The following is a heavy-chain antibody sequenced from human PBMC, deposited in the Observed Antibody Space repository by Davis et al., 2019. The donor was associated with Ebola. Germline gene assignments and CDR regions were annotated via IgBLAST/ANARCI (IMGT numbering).Heavy chain of an antibody. CDR1: GLTFRGYG. Sequence: PGGSLRLSCVASGLTFRGYGMHWVRQAPGKGLEWVAIIWYDGSKKYYADSVKGRFTISRDNSKNTLYLQMNSLRAEDTAVYYCAKDGPMRRYFDWFPRGMDVWGQGTTVTVS. CDR2: IWYDGSKK. V-gene: IGHV3-30*02. J-gene: IGHJ6*02. D-gene: IGHD3-9*01. CDR3: AKDGPMRRYFDWFPRGMDV.